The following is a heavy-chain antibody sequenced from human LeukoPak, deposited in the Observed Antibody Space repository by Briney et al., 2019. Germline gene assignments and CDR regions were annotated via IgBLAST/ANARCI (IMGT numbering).Heavy chain of an antibody. CDR3: ARGFLRDGHTYTYSFDH. D-gene: IGHD3-16*01. CDR1: GGSISSYY. Sequence: PSETLSLTCTVSGGSISSYYWSWIRQPPGKGLEWIGYISYSGNTNYNPSLKSRVTISVDTSKNQFSLKLSSVTAADTAVYYCARGFLRDGHTYTYSFDHWGQGALVTVSS. CDR2: ISYSGNT. V-gene: IGHV4-59*08. J-gene: IGHJ4*02.